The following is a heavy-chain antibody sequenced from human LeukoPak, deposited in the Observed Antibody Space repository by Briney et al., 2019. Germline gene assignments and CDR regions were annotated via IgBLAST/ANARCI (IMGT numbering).Heavy chain of an antibody. J-gene: IGHJ4*02. V-gene: IGHV3-21*01. CDR2: ISSSSSYI. CDR3: ARDLRYYDSSGYDSGY. CDR1: GFTFSSYS. Sequence: PGGSLRLSCAASGFTFSSYSMNWVRQAPGKGLEWVSSISSSSSYIYYADSVKGRFTISRDNAKNTLYLQMNSLRAEDTAVYYCARDLRYYDSSGYDSGYWGQGTLVTVSS. D-gene: IGHD3-22*01.